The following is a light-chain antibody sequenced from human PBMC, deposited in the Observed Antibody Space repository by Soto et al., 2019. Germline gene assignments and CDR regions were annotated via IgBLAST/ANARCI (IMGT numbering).Light chain of an antibody. J-gene: IGLJ2*01. CDR1: TGAITSGHY. Sequence: QAVVTQEPSLTVSPGGTVTLTCGSSTGAITSGHYPYWFQQKPGQAPKTLIYDTNNKQSWTPARFSGSLLGGKAALTLSGAQPADEADYYCLLSYNSNSGGPEVFGGGTKLTVL. CDR3: LLSYNSNSGGPEV. V-gene: IGLV7-46*01. CDR2: DTN.